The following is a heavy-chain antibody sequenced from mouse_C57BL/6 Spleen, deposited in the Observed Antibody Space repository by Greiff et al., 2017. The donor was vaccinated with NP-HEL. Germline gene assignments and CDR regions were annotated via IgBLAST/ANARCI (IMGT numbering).Heavy chain of an antibody. Sequence: VHLVESGAELMKPGASVKLSCKATGYTFTGYWIEWVKQRPGHGLEWIGEILPGSGSTNYNEKFKGKATFTADTSSNTAYMQLSSLTTEDSAIYYCARRGSTMVTTGFAYWGQGTLVTVSA. CDR3: ARRGSTMVTTGFAY. CDR2: ILPGSGST. CDR1: GYTFTGYW. V-gene: IGHV1-9*01. D-gene: IGHD2-2*01. J-gene: IGHJ3*01.